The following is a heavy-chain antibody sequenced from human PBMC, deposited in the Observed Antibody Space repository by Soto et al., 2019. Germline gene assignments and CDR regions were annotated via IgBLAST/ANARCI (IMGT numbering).Heavy chain of an antibody. V-gene: IGHV4-61*01. CDR3: ARVENYSNGYPKTWFDY. D-gene: IGHD3-22*01. CDR2: IPYSGST. CDR1: GASVRSPSYY. J-gene: IGHJ4*02. Sequence: QVQLQESGPGLVKPSETLSLTCSVSGASVRSPSYYWSWIRQPPGKGLEWIGDIPYSGSTNDNIPLKSRVTISADASKIQLSLKVRSGTTADTAVYYCARVENYSNGYPKTWFDYLGQGTLVTVSS.